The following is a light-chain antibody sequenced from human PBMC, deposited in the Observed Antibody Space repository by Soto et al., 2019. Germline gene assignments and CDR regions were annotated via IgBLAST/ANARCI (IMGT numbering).Light chain of an antibody. V-gene: IGKV3-15*01. J-gene: IGKJ2*01. CDR1: QSVSSN. Sequence: EIVMTQSPATLSVSPGERATLSCRVSQSVSSNLAWYQQKPGQAPRLLIYGASTRATGIPARFSGSGSGTEFTLTISSLQSEDFAVYYCQQYNNWPFMYTFGQGTKLEIK. CDR2: GAS. CDR3: QQYNNWPFMYT.